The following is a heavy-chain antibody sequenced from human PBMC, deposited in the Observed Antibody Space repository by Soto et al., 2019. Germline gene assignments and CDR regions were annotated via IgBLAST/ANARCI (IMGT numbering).Heavy chain of an antibody. V-gene: IGHV1-69*05. Sequence: QVQLVQSGAEVKKPGSSVKVSCKASGGTFSSYAISWVRQAPGQGLEWMGGIIPIFGTANYAQKFQGRVTXTXKXXTSTAYMALSSLRSEDTAVYYCARSNGGDGAYFDYWGQGTLVTVSS. CDR3: ARSNGGDGAYFDY. D-gene: IGHD2-21*02. CDR1: GGTFSSYA. J-gene: IGHJ4*02. CDR2: IIPIFGTA.